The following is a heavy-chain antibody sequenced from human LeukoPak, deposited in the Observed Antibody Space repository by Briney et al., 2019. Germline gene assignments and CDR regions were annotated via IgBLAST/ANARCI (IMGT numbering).Heavy chain of an antibody. D-gene: IGHD6-13*01. CDR2: INPNSSVA. Sequence: VASVKVSCKTSGYTFTGYYMYWVRQAPGQGLEWMGWINPNSSVANYAQRFQGRVTMTTDTSISAAYMELRWLTSDDTAVYYCARGNPGYSSSWSYNWFDPWGQGTLVTVSS. J-gene: IGHJ5*02. CDR1: GYTFTGYY. V-gene: IGHV1-2*02. CDR3: ARGNPGYSSSWSYNWFDP.